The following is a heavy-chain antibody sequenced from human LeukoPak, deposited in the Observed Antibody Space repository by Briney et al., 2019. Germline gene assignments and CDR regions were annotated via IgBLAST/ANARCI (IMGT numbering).Heavy chain of an antibody. V-gene: IGHV1-69*01. Sequence: AASVKVSCKASGGTISSYAISWVRQAPGQGLEWMGGIIPIFGTANYAQKFQGRVTITADESTSTAYMELSSLRSEDTAVYYCARARYSGYDPHYWGQGTLVTVSS. CDR3: ARARYSGYDPHY. D-gene: IGHD5-12*01. CDR2: IIPIFGTA. J-gene: IGHJ4*02. CDR1: GGTISSYA.